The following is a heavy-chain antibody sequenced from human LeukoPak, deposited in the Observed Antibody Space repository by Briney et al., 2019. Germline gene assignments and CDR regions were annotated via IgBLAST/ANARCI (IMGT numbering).Heavy chain of an antibody. CDR1: GASISSSNW. V-gene: IGHV4-4*02. D-gene: IGHD1-1*01. CDR2: IYHSGST. Sequence: SGTLSLTCAVSGASISSSNWWSWVRQPPGKGLEWIGEIYHSGSTNYNPSLKSRVTISVDTSKNQFPLKLTSVTAADTAVYYCATGETGSTLGGYWGQGTLVTVSS. J-gene: IGHJ4*02. CDR3: ATGETGSTLGGY.